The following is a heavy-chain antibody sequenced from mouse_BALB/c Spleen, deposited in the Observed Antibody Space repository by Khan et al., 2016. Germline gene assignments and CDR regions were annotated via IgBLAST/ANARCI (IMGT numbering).Heavy chain of an antibody. CDR1: GFTFSSNW. CDR3: ERGGDSPYFEY. V-gene: IGHV1-9*01. Sequence: QVQLKQSGAELMKPGASVKISCKATGFTFSSNWIEWVKQRPGHGLEWIGEILPGSGSTKYNNKFKGKATVTAETSSNTAYKQLSSLTSADSAVXFCERGGDSPYFEYWGQGTTLTVSA. D-gene: IGHD2-12*01. CDR2: ILPGSGST. J-gene: IGHJ2*01.